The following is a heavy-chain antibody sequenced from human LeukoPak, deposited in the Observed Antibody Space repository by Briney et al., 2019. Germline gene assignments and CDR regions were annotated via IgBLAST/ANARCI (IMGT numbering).Heavy chain of an antibody. CDR1: GVSINSYY. D-gene: IGHD3-10*01. V-gene: IGHV4-59*01. Sequence: SETLSLTCTVSGVSINSYYWTWIRQPPGKGLEWIAYIYYSGSTNYNPSLKSRVTISVDTSKNQFSLKLSSVTAADTAVYYCARRYGSGSSGTFDYWGQGTLVTVSS. J-gene: IGHJ4*02. CDR2: IYYSGST. CDR3: ARRYGSGSSGTFDY.